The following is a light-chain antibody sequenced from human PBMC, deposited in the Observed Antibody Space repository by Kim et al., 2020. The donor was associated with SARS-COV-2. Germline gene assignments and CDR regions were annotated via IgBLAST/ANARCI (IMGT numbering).Light chain of an antibody. Sequence: DIQMTQSPSTLSASVGDRITITCRASQSINIWLAWYQQKPGKAPKLLIYRASTLESGVPSRFSGTGSGTLFSLTISSLQPDDFATYYCQQYNTFWTFGQGTKLEI. CDR2: RAS. CDR3: QQYNTFWT. J-gene: IGKJ1*01. CDR1: QSINIW. V-gene: IGKV1-5*03.